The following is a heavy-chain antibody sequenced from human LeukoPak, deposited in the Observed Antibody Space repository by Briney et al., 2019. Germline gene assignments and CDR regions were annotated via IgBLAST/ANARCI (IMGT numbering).Heavy chain of an antibody. D-gene: IGHD4-17*01. CDR3: AREGVGTTVTTLDSGNWFDP. J-gene: IGHJ5*02. CDR2: IYYSGST. V-gene: IGHV4-59*11. Sequence: SETLSLTCTVSGGSISTHYWSWIRQPPGKGLEWIGYIYYSGSTNYNPSLKSRVTISVDTSKNQFSLELNSVTGADTAVYYCAREGVGTTVTTLDSGNWFDPWGQGTLVTVSS. CDR1: GGSISTHY.